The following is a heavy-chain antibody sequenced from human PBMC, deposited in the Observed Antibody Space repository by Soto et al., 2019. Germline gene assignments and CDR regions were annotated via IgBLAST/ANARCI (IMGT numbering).Heavy chain of an antibody. Sequence: PSDTRSLTCSVSGASVAGGSYYWSCVRQPPGKGLEWIGYIPSRGRPFYNPSLTSRGTISADTSKNQLSLQLTSVPAADTAVYYCARDTYSGYDFGLWGQGTLVTVSS. V-gene: IGHV4-30-4*02. CDR1: GASVAGGSYY. J-gene: IGHJ5*02. D-gene: IGHD5-12*01. CDR3: ARDTYSGYDFGL. CDR2: IPSRGRP.